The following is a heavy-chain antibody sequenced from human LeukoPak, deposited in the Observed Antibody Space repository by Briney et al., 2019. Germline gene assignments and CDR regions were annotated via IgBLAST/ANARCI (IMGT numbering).Heavy chain of an antibody. CDR3: ARGQDWKSTTFDY. CDR2: IYYSGST. CDR1: GGSISSGTYY. J-gene: IGHJ4*02. Sequence: SQTLSLTCIVSGGSISSGTYYWSWIRQPPGKGLEWIGYIYYSGSTNYNPSLKSRVTISVDTSKKQFSLKLSSVTAADTAVYYCARGQDWKSTTFDYWGQGTLVTVSS. V-gene: IGHV4-61*01. D-gene: IGHD1-1*01.